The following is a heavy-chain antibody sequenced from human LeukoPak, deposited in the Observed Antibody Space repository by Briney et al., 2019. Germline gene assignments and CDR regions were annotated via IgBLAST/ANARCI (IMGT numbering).Heavy chain of an antibody. V-gene: IGHV3-21*01. J-gene: IGHJ6*04. CDR2: ISSSSYI. Sequence: GGSLRLSCAASGFTFSSYSMNWVRQAPGKGLEWVSSISSSSYIYYADSVKGRFTISRDNAKNSLYLQMNSLRAEDTAVYYCARFTMVRGVAPLDGMDVWGKGTTVTVSS. CDR1: GFTFSSYS. CDR3: ARFTMVRGVAPLDGMDV. D-gene: IGHD3-10*01.